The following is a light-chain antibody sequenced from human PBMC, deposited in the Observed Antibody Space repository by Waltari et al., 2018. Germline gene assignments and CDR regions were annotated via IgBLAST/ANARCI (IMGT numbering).Light chain of an antibody. CDR1: SSDVGDYKY. CDR2: DVT. J-gene: IGLJ1*01. V-gene: IGLV2-14*03. CDR3: SSYTSSSTLYV. Sequence: QSALTQPTSVSGSPGQSITISCTGPSSDVGDYKYVSWYQQHPGKAPKLMIYDVTTRPSGVSDRFSGSKSGNTASLTISGLQAEDEADYYCSSYTSSSTLYVFGTGTKVTVL.